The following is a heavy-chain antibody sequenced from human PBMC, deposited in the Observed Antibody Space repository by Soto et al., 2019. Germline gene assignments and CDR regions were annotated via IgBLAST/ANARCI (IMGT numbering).Heavy chain of an antibody. V-gene: IGHV3-23*01. CDR1: GFTFSSYA. CDR3: AKAEDYDFWSAHYGMDV. Sequence: LRLSCAASGFTFSSYAMSWVRQAPGKGLEWVSAISGSGGSTYYADSVKGRFTISRDNSKNTLYLQMNSLRAEDTAVYYCAKAEDYDFWSAHYGMDVWGQGTTVTVSS. CDR2: ISGSGGST. D-gene: IGHD3-3*01. J-gene: IGHJ6*02.